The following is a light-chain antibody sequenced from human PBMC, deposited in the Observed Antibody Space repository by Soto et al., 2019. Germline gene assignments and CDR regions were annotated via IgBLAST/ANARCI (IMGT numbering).Light chain of an antibody. CDR2: GAS. Sequence: EIVLTQSPGTLSLSPGERATLSCRASQSVSNNYLAWYQQKPGQAPRLLIHGASSRATGTPDRFSGSGSGTDFTLTISRLEPEDFAVYYCQXYGSSPRTCGQGTKVDIK. CDR1: QSVSNNY. CDR3: QXYGSSPRT. J-gene: IGKJ1*01. V-gene: IGKV3-20*01.